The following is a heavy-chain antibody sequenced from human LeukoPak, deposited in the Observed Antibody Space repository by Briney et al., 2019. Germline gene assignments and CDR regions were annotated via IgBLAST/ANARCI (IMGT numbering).Heavy chain of an antibody. V-gene: IGHV4-34*01. CDR1: GGSISSSY. CDR2: INHSGSP. Sequence: SETLSLTCTVSGGSISSSYWSWIRQPPGKGLEWIGEINHSGSPNYNPSLKSRVTISVDTSKNQFSLKLSSVTAADTAVYYCARLGGYYDPPGYWGQGTLVTVSS. CDR3: ARLGGYYDPPGY. J-gene: IGHJ4*02. D-gene: IGHD3-22*01.